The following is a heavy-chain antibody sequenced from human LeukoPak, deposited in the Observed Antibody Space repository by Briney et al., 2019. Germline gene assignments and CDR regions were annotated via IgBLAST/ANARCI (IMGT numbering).Heavy chain of an antibody. CDR2: IRGSGGST. D-gene: IGHD3-10*01. CDR1: GFTFSSYA. J-gene: IGHJ1*01. CDR3: AKDKSPLWFGGLLNFQQ. V-gene: IGHV3-23*01. Sequence: GGSLRLSCAASGFTFSSYAMSWVRQAPGKGLEWVSAIRGSGGSTYYADSVKGWFTLSRDNSKNTLYLQMNSLRAEDTTVYYCAKDKSPLWFGGLLNFQQWVRGTLVTVSS.